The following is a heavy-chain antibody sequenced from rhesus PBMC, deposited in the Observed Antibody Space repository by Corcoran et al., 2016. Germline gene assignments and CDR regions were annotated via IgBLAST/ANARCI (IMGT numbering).Heavy chain of an antibody. J-gene: IGHJ3*01. CDR2: IYGSGGCT. V-gene: IGHV4-169*01. CDR1: GGSISSSY. Sequence: QLQLQESGPGLVKPSETLSVTCAVSGGSISSSYWSWIRQAPGKGREWIGYIYGSGGCTYYNPSLKDRVTISADTSKNRFPLKLSSVTAADTAVYYCARGSFRNAFDFWGQGLRVTVSS. D-gene: IGHD5-12*01. CDR3: ARGSFRNAFDF.